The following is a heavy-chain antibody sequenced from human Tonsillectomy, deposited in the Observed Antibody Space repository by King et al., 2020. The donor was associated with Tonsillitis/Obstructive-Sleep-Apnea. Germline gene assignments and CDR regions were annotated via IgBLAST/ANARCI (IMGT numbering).Heavy chain of an antibody. CDR1: GFTFSDYY. CDR3: ARVLYSSSSGGAFDI. CDR2: ISSSSSYT. Sequence: VQLVESGGGLDKPGGSLRLSCAASGFTFSDYYMSWIRQAPGKGLEWVSYISSSSSYTNYADSVKGRFTISRDNAKNSLYLQMNSLRAEDTAVYYCARVLYSSSSGGAFDIWGQGTMVTVSS. D-gene: IGHD6-6*01. J-gene: IGHJ3*02. V-gene: IGHV3-11*06.